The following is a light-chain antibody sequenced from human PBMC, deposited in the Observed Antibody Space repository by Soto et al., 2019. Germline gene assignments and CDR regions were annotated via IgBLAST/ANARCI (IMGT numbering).Light chain of an antibody. CDR1: QTVVYSTSSQSY. Sequence: DIVMTQSPDSLAVSLGERATINCKSSQTVVYSTSSQSYLAWYQQKPGQPPKLLIYWASTRESGVPDRFSGSGSGTDFTLTISTLQAEDVAIYYRQQYYDTPYTFGQGTKLVIK. J-gene: IGKJ2*01. CDR3: QQYYDTPYT. V-gene: IGKV4-1*01. CDR2: WAS.